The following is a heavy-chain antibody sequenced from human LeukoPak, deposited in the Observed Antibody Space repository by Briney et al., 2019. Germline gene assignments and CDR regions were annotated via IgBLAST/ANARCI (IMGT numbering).Heavy chain of an antibody. J-gene: IGHJ4*02. D-gene: IGHD5-12*01. CDR3: ARGPQGGYIFFDY. Sequence: GGSLRLSCAASGFTFSTYAMHWVRQAPGKGLEYVSTITSNGGSTYYANSVKGRFTISRDNSKNTLYLQMGSLRAEDMAVYYCARGPQGGYIFFDYWGQGTLVSVSS. CDR1: GFTFSTYA. CDR2: ITSNGGST. V-gene: IGHV3-64*01.